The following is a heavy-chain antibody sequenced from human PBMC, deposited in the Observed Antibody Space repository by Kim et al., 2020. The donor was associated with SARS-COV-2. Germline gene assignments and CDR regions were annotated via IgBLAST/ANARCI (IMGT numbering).Heavy chain of an antibody. CDR2: ISGSGGST. V-gene: IGHV3-23*01. CDR3: AKEFRYCSSTSCSQRDY. D-gene: IGHD2-2*01. J-gene: IGHJ4*02. CDR1: GFTFSSYA. Sequence: GGSLRLSCAASGFTFSSYAMSWVRQAPGKGLEWVSAISGSGGSTYYADSVKGRFTISRDNSKNTLYLQMNSLRAEDTAVYYCAKEFRYCSSTSCSQRDYWGQGTLVTVSS.